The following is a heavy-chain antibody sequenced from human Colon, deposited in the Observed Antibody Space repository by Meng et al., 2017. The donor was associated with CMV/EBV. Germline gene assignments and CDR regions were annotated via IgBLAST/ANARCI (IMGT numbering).Heavy chain of an antibody. CDR2: ISTSGRDI. CDR3: VRHLEAGRNGYSEPF. D-gene: IGHD5-18*01. J-gene: IGHJ3*01. CDR1: GFIFTSYT. V-gene: IGHV3-21*01. Sequence: GGSLRLSCAASGFIFTSYTMNWVRQAPGKGLEWVSSISTSGRDIFYADSVKGRFTLSRDNAKNSLYLQMDSLRAEDTAVYYCVRHLEAGRNGYSEPFWGQGT.